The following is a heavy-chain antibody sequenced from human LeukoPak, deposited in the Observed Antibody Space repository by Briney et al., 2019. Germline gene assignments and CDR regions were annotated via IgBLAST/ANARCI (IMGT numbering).Heavy chain of an antibody. D-gene: IGHD2-15*01. Sequence: SETLSLTCAVYGGSSSGYYWSWIRQPPGKGLEWIGEINHSGSTNYNPSLKSRVTISVDTSKNQFSLKLSSVTAADTAVYHCARDRYCSGGSCPNFDYWGQGTLVTVSS. CDR1: GGSSSGYY. CDR2: INHSGST. V-gene: IGHV4-34*01. CDR3: ARDRYCSGGSCPNFDY. J-gene: IGHJ4*02.